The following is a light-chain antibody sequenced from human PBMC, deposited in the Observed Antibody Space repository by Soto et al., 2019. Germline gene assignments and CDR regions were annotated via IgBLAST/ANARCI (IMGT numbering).Light chain of an antibody. Sequence: QSALTQPASVSGSPGQSITISCAGTSSDVGRYTYVSWYQQHPGKVPKLLIYDVYNRPSGVSDRFSGSKSDNTASLTISGLQAEDEADYYCISYTSTSTPEVFGGGTRSPS. CDR3: ISYTSTSTPEV. V-gene: IGLV2-14*01. CDR1: SSDVGRYTY. J-gene: IGLJ1*01. CDR2: DVY.